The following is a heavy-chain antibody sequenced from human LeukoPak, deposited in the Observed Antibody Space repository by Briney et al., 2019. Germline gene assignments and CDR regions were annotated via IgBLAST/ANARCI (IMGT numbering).Heavy chain of an antibody. Sequence: SVKVSCKASGGTFSSYAISWVRQAPGQGLEWMGGIIPIFGTANYAQKFQGRVTITTDESTSTAYMELSSLRSEDTAVYYCARGMATIAWGLYYYCYYMDVWGKGTTVTVSS. D-gene: IGHD5-24*01. CDR2: IIPIFGTA. V-gene: IGHV1-69*05. CDR1: GGTFSSYA. CDR3: ARGMATIAWGLYYYCYYMDV. J-gene: IGHJ6*03.